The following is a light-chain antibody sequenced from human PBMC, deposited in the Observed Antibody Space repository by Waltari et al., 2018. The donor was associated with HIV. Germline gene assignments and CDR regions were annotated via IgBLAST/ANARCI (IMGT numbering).Light chain of an antibody. V-gene: IGLV3-25*03. CDR2: TAN. Sequence: SYQLTQPPSVSVSPGQTARITCSGDALPKHYAYWYPQKPAQAPVVVMCTANERPSGIPERFAGSSSGTTVTLTISAVQTEDEADYYCQSTDSSGAYAVFGGGTTLTVL. J-gene: IGLJ2*01. CDR1: ALPKHY. CDR3: QSTDSSGAYAV.